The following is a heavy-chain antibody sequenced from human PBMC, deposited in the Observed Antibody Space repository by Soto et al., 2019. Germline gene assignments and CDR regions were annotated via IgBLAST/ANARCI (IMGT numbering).Heavy chain of an antibody. CDR2: VNSNGRSI. V-gene: IGHV3-74*01. CDR1: GFTLTNYW. CDR3: ASGGAARAYYYYGMDV. Sequence: PGGSLRLSCAASGFTLTNYWMHWVRQAPEKGLVWVSRVNSNGRSITYADSVKGRFTISRDNATNTLYLQMSSLRAEDTAVYYCASGGAARAYYYYGMDVWGQGTTVTVSS. D-gene: IGHD6-6*01. J-gene: IGHJ6*02.